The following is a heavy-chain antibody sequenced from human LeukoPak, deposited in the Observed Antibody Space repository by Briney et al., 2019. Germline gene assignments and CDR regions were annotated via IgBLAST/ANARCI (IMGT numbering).Heavy chain of an antibody. Sequence: SVKVSCKASGGTFSSYAISWVRQAPGQGLEWMGGIIPIFGTANYAQKFQGRVTMTRDMSTSTVYMELSSLRSEDTAVYYCARDQGITTTGGAFDIWGQGTMVTVSS. J-gene: IGHJ3*02. CDR2: IIPIFGTA. CDR1: GGTFSSYA. V-gene: IGHV1-69*05. CDR3: ARDQGITTTGGAFDI. D-gene: IGHD3-10*01.